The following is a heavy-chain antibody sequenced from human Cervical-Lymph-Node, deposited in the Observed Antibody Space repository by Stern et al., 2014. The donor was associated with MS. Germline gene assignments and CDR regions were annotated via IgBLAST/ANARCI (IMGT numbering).Heavy chain of an antibody. CDR3: ARMTRISLGGVIATPFDN. D-gene: IGHD3-16*02. Sequence: QLQLQESGPGLVKPSGTLSLTCTVSGGSVSSSYWSWIRQSPGKGLEWIGFVSNSGSTNYSPSLKTRVTISVDTSKRQVSLKVRSATAADTAVYYCARMTRISLGGVIATPFDNWGQGTLVTVSS. J-gene: IGHJ4*02. CDR1: GGSVSSSY. CDR2: VSNSGST. V-gene: IGHV4-59*02.